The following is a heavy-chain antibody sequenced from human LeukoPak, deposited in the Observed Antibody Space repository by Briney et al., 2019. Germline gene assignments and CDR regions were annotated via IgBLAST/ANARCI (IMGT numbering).Heavy chain of an antibody. J-gene: IGHJ4*02. CDR1: GFTFGDHI. Sequence: GGSLRLSCAASGFTFGDHIMNWVRQLPGKRLEWVAYVSGSGSTVYYADSVKGRFTVSRDNGKSSLYLQMSSLRVEDTALYYCVRQFASWGQGTLVTVSS. CDR2: VSGSGSTV. CDR3: VRQFAS. V-gene: IGHV3-48*01.